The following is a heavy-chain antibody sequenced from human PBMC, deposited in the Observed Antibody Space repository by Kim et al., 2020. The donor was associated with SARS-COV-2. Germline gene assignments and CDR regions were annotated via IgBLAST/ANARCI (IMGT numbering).Heavy chain of an antibody. V-gene: IGHV1-69*01. CDR2: A. CDR3: ARQKYDESFDY. Sequence: ANYAQKFQGRVTITADESTSTAYMELSSMRSEDTAVYYCARQKYDESFDYWGQGTLVTVSS. D-gene: IGHD2-8*01. J-gene: IGHJ4*02.